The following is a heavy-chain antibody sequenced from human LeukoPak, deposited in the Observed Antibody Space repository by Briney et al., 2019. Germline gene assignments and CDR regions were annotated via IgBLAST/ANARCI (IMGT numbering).Heavy chain of an antibody. CDR1: GVTISSYY. Sequence: SETLTLTCTVSGVTISSYYWSWIRQPPGKGLEWVGYIYNSGSTNYNPSFKGRVTISVDTSKNQFSLKLSAVTAADTAVYYCARLVSTRPRGVEWLSQGFYFDLWGQDPLLPVSS. CDR3: ARLVSTRPRGVEWLSQGFYFDL. CDR2: IYNSGST. V-gene: IGHV4-59*01. J-gene: IGHJ4*02. D-gene: IGHD3-3*01.